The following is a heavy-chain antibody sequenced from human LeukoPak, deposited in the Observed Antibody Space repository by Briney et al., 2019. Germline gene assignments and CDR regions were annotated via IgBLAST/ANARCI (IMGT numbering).Heavy chain of an antibody. CDR2: TYYRSKWYN. J-gene: IGHJ6*03. V-gene: IGHV6-1*01. D-gene: IGHD2-15*01. CDR1: GDSVSSNSAA. CDR3: ARGGGSGGYYYYYYMDV. Sequence: SQTLSLTCAISGDSVSSNSAAWNWIRQSPSRGLEWLGRTYYRSKWYNDYAVSVKSRITINPDTSKNQFSLKLSSVTAADTAVYYCARGGGSGGYYYYYYMDVWGKGTTVTVSS.